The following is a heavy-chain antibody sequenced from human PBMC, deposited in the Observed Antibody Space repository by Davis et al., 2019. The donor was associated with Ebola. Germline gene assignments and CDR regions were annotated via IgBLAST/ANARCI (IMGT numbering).Heavy chain of an antibody. D-gene: IGHD6-25*01. J-gene: IGHJ6*02. CDR1: GCTFSSYA. V-gene: IGHV1-69*04. CDR2: IIPILGIA. CDR3: ARDSRPVSGDYYYYGMDV. Sequence: SVKVSCKASGCTFSSYAISWVRQAPGQGLEWMGRIIPILGIANYAQKFQGRVTITADKSTSTAYMELSSLRSEDTAVYYCARDSRPVSGDYYYYGMDVWGQGTTVTVSS.